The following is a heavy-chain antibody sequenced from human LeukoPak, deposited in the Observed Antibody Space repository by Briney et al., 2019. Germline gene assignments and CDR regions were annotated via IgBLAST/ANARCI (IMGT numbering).Heavy chain of an antibody. D-gene: IGHD3-22*01. J-gene: IGHJ4*02. CDR2: ISGNGNTI. Sequence: GGSLRLSCAASGFTFSSYSMLWVRQAPGKGLEWLSYISGNGNTIYYADSVKGRFTISRDNAKNSPYLQMNSLRAEDTAVYYCARNYYDSSTPGYWGQGTLVTVSS. CDR1: GFTFSSYS. V-gene: IGHV3-48*04. CDR3: ARNYYDSSTPGY.